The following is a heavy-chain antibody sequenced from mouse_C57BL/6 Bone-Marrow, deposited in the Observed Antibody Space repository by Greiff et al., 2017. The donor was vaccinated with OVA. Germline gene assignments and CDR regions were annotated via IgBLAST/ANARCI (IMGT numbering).Heavy chain of an antibody. V-gene: IGHV1-80*01. Sequence: VKLMESGAELVKPGASVKISCKASGYAFSSYWMNWVQQRPGKGLEWIGQIYPGDGDTNYNGKFKGKATLTADKSSSTAYMQLSSLTSEDSAVYFCARGPDSSGYIFAYWGQGTLVTVSA. CDR2: IYPGDGDT. CDR1: GYAFSSYW. D-gene: IGHD3-2*02. CDR3: ARGPDSSGYIFAY. J-gene: IGHJ3*01.